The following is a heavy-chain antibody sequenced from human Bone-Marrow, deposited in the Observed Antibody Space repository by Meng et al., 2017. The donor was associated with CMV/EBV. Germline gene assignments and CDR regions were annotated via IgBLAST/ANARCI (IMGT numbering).Heavy chain of an antibody. CDR3: ARERWVVAAKGDQPQYYFDY. V-gene: IGHV3-21*01. J-gene: IGHJ4*02. Sequence: GESLKISCAASGFTFSSYSMNWVRQAPGKGLEWVSSISSSSSYIYYADSVKGRFTISRDNAKNSLYLQMNSLRAEDTAVYYCARERWVVAAKGDQPQYYFDYCGQGTLVTVSS. D-gene: IGHD2-15*01. CDR1: GFTFSSYS. CDR2: ISSSSSYI.